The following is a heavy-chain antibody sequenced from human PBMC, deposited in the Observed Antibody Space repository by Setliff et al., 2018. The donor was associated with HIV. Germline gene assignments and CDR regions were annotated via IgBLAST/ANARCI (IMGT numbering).Heavy chain of an antibody. J-gene: IGHJ3*02. CDR2: THPEDSDT. D-gene: IGHD3-16*01. Sequence: GASLKISCKGSGYSFTNNWIGWVRQMPGKGLEWMGITHPEDSDTRYNPSFQGQVTMSTNKSISTAYLQWNSLKASDTAMYYCARHVGDTFEIWGQGTTVTVS. V-gene: IGHV5-51*01. CDR1: GYSFTNNW. CDR3: ARHVGDTFEI.